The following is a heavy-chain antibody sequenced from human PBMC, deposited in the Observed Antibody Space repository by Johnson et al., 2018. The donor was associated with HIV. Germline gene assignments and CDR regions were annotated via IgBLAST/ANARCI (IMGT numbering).Heavy chain of an antibody. J-gene: IGHJ3*02. D-gene: IGHD3-10*01. CDR1: GFTVSSYY. Sequence: VQLVESGGGVVQPGGSLRLSCVASGFTVSSYYMSWIRQAPGKGLEWVSAISGSGANTYYADSVKGRFTISRDNAKNSLYLQMNSLRAEDTAVYHCAREQTSMVQGVIWAFDIWGQGTMVTVSS. CDR3: AREQTSMVQGVIWAFDI. V-gene: IGHV3-23*04. CDR2: ISGSGANT.